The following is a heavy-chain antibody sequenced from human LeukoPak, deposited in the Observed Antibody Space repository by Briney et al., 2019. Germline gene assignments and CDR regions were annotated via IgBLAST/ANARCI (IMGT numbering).Heavy chain of an antibody. CDR3: ASRTASGEYFQH. J-gene: IGHJ1*01. CDR1: PGSLSTYW. Sequence: SETLSLTCSVSPGSLSTYWWSWIRQPPGKGLEWIGFIHYTGGTLYNPSLESRVTLSVDVSKSRFSLKLSSVTAADTAVYYCASRTASGEYFQHWGQGTLVTVSS. D-gene: IGHD1-1*01. CDR2: IHYTGGT. V-gene: IGHV4-59*08.